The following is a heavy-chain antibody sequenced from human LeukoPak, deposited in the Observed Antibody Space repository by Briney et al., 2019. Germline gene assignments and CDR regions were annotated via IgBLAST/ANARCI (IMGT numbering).Heavy chain of an antibody. CDR1: GFTFSSPG. D-gene: IGHD3-3*01. J-gene: IGHJ4*02. V-gene: IGHV3-30*18. CDR3: AKDTSSYNFWTNYYFDY. CDR2: ISYDGSNK. Sequence: GGSLRLSCAASGFTFSSPGRHWARQAPGKGLEGVTFISYDGSNKYYADSVKGRFTISRDTSKNTLYLQMNSLRAEDTAVYYCAKDTSSYNFWTNYYFDYWGQGTLVTVSS.